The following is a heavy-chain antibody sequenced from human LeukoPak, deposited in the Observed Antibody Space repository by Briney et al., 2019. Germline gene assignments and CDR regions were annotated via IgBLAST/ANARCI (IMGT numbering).Heavy chain of an antibody. CDR3: AKDKNSYGPHYFDY. V-gene: IGHV3-30*18. Sequence: GKSLRLSCAASGFTFSTYGMQWVRQGPGKGLEWVAVISYEGSNRYYADSVKGRFTISRDNSNNTLYLQMNSLSAEDTAMYYCAKDKNSYGPHYFDYWGQGILVTVSS. D-gene: IGHD5-18*01. J-gene: IGHJ4*02. CDR2: ISYEGSNR. CDR1: GFTFSTYG.